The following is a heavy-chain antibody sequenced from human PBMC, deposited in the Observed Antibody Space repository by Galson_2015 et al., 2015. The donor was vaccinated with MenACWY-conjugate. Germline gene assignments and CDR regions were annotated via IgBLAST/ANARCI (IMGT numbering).Heavy chain of an antibody. Sequence: ETLSLTCTASGASVSSSSYYWTWVRQPPGQGLAWIGYIYYTGSTTYKSSLKSRVTVSLDTSKNQFSLKLTSVTAADTAVYFCARATYTRGAHDYWGQGTLVTVSS. CDR1: GASVSSSSYY. CDR2: IYYTGST. J-gene: IGHJ4*02. D-gene: IGHD2-2*02. CDR3: ARATYTRGAHDY. V-gene: IGHV4-61*01.